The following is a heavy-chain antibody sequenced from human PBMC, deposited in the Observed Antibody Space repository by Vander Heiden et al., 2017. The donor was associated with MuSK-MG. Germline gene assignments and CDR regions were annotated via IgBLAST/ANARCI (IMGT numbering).Heavy chain of an antibody. CDR2: MDPDSGNT. Sequence: QVQLVQSGAEVRKPGASVRVSCKASGYTFTSYDINWVRQATGQGLEWMGWMDPDSGNTGYAQKFQGRVTITRNTSISTAYMDLGSLRSEDTAVYYCARASRGSDYYYYYYYYMDVWGQGTTVTVSS. CDR1: GYTFTSYD. CDR3: ARASRGSDYYYYYYYYMDV. D-gene: IGHD3-22*01. J-gene: IGHJ6*03. V-gene: IGHV1-8*03.